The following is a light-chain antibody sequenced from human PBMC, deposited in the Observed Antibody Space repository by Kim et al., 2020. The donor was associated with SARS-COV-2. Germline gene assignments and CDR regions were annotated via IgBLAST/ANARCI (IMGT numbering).Light chain of an antibody. V-gene: IGLV3-25*03. CDR1: GLSMQS. Sequence: PGQTARITCSGDGLSMQSADWYQQRPGQAPVLGIHEDTERPSEIPGRFSGSKSGTTVTLTISGVQAEDEADYDCQSADTHNTFVVFGGGTQLTVL. CDR2: EDT. J-gene: IGLJ2*01. CDR3: QSADTHNTFVV.